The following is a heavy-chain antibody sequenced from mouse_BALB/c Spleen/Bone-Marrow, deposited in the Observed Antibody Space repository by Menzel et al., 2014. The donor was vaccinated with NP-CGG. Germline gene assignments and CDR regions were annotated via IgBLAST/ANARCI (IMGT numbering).Heavy chain of an antibody. CDR3: SRGGNFDVMDY. CDR1: GYTFTSYY. J-gene: IGHJ4*01. V-gene: IGHV1S81*02. Sequence: QVQLKQSGAELVKPGASAKLSCKASGYTFTSYYMFWVKQRPGQGLEWIGGINPSNGANNFNEKFESKATLTVDKSSSTAYMQLSSLTSEDSAVYYCSRGGNFDVMDYWGQGTSVTVSS. CDR2: INPSNGAN. D-gene: IGHD2-1*01.